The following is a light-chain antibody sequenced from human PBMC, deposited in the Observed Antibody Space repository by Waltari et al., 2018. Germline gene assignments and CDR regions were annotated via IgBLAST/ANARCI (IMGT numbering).Light chain of an antibody. CDR2: VAS. CDR1: QGIFSA. CDR3: QQFNTYPLT. J-gene: IGKJ4*01. Sequence: AFQLTQSPSSLSASVGDRVTISCRASQGIFSALAWYQQKPGQPPKLLIHVASTLESGVPSRFSGSGSGTDFTLTISSLEAEDFATYYCQQFNTYPLTFGGGTRVDIK. V-gene: IGKV1-13*02.